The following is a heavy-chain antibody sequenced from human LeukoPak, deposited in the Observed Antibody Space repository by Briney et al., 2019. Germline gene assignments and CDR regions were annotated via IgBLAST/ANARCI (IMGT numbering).Heavy chain of an antibody. V-gene: IGHV3-21*04. CDR2: ISTSSSYI. CDR1: GFTLSTYN. CDR3: AKDDAWLRFGE. D-gene: IGHD3-10*01. Sequence: GGSLRLSCAASGFTLSTYNMKWVRQAPRKGLEWVSSISTSSSYIYYADSVKGRFTISRDNSKNTLYLEVISLTAEDTAVYYCAKDDAWLRFGEWSQGTLVTVSS. J-gene: IGHJ4*02.